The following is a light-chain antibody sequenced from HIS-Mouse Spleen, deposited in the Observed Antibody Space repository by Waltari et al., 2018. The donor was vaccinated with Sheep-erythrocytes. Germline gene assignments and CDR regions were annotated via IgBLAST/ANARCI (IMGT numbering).Light chain of an antibody. J-gene: IGLJ3*02. CDR3: CSYAGSSTPWV. Sequence: QSALTQPASVSGSPGQSITISCTGTSSDVGRYNLVSWYQQHPGKAPKRMINEGSKRPSGVSNRFSGSKSGNTASLTISGLQAEDEADYYCCSYAGSSTPWVFGGGTKLTVL. CDR2: EGS. V-gene: IGLV2-23*01. CDR1: SSDVGRYNL.